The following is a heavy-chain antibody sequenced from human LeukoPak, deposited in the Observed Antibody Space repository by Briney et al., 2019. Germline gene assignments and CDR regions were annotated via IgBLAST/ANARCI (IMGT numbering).Heavy chain of an antibody. J-gene: IGHJ4*02. V-gene: IGHV1-18*01. CDR1: GYTFTSYG. CDR3: ATDLGRPTFGGVFAS. Sequence: GASVKVSCKASGYTFTSYGISWVRQAPGQGLEWMGWISAYNGNTNYAQKLQGRVTMTTDKSTSTAYMELSSLRSEDTAVYYCATDLGRPTFGGVFASWGQGTLVTVSS. CDR2: ISAYNGNT. D-gene: IGHD3-16*01.